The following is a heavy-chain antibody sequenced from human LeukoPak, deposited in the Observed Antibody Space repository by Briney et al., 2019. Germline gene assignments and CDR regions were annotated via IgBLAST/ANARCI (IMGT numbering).Heavy chain of an antibody. CDR1: GFTFSSYA. CDR2: ISYDGSNK. CDR3: AREGYYDFWSGYTLPEYYYYMDV. D-gene: IGHD3-3*01. J-gene: IGHJ6*03. Sequence: GGSLRLSCAASGFTFSSYAMHWVRQAPGKGLEWVAVISYDGSNKYYADSVKGRFTISRDNSKNTLYLQMNSLRAEDTAVYYCAREGYYDFWSGYTLPEYYYYMDVWGKGTTVTVSS. V-gene: IGHV3-30-3*01.